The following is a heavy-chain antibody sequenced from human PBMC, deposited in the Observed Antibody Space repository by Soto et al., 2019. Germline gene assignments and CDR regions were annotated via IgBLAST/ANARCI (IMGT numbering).Heavy chain of an antibody. D-gene: IGHD1-26*01. Sequence: TVVSLRLACAASGFPVNSTYMSGVRQAPGRGLEWVSIIYSTGSTYYADSAQGRFTISRDNSKNTLYLQMNSLRAEDTALYYCTGAPSGRPRYDYWGQGTLGTVA. CDR3: TGAPSGRPRYDY. J-gene: IGHJ4*02. CDR2: IYSTGST. V-gene: IGHV3-53*01. CDR1: GFPVNSTY.